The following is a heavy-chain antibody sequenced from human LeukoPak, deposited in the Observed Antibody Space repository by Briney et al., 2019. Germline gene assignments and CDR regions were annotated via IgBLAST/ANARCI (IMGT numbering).Heavy chain of an antibody. CDR1: GGSISSYY. V-gene: IGHV4-59*01. D-gene: IGHD6-13*01. Sequence: KSSETLSLTCTVSGGSISSYYWSWIRQPPGKGLEWIGYIYYSGSTNYNPSLKSRVTISVNTSKNQFSLKLRSVTAADTAVYYCASSGSFRQQLVKWGQGTMVTVSS. CDR2: IYYSGST. CDR3: ASSGSFRQQLVK. J-gene: IGHJ4*02.